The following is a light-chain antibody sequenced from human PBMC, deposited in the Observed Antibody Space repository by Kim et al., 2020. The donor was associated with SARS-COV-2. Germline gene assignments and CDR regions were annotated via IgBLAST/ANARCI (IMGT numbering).Light chain of an antibody. J-gene: IGKJ1*01. CDR3: QQYNSYWT. V-gene: IGKV1-5*03. Sequence: SAYVGDNVTITCRASQSIRSWLAWYPQKPGKAPKLLIYKASSLESGVPSRFSGSGSGTEFTLTISSLQPDDFATYYCQQYNSYWTFGQGTKVDIK. CDR1: QSIRSW. CDR2: KAS.